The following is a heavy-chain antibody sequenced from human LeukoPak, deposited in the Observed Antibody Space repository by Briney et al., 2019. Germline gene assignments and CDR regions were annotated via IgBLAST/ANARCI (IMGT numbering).Heavy chain of an antibody. Sequence: GGSLRLSCAASGFTFSNAWMNWVRQAPGKGLEWVGRIKSKIDGGTTDYAAPVKGRFTISRDDSKNTLYLQMNSLKTEDTAVYYCAKVVMTYYYYGMDVWGQGTTVTVSS. CDR3: AKVVMTYYYYGMDV. D-gene: IGHD2-8*01. V-gene: IGHV3-15*07. CDR2: IKSKIDGGTT. CDR1: GFTFSNAW. J-gene: IGHJ6*02.